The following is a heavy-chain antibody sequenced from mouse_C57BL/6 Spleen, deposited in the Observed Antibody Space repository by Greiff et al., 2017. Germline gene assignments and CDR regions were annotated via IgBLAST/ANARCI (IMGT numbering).Heavy chain of an antibody. V-gene: IGHV10-1*01. J-gene: IGHJ4*01. CDR2: IRSKSNNYAT. CDR1: GFSFNTYA. CDR3: VRQRGYDAMDY. Sequence: DVQLQESGGGLVQPKGSLKLSCAASGFSFNTYAMNWVRQAPGKGLEWVARIRSKSNNYATYYADSVKDRFTISRDDSESMLYLQMNNLKTEDTAMYYCVRQRGYDAMDYWGQGTSVTVSS.